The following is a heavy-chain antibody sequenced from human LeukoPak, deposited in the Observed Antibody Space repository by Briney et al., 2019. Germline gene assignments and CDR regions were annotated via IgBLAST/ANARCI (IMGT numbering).Heavy chain of an antibody. J-gene: IGHJ6*03. CDR1: GFTFSDYY. CDR3: ARVGTLLAYYYMDV. Sequence: GGSLRLSCAASGFTFSDYYMSWIRQAPGKGLEWVSYISSSGSTIYYADSVKGRFTISRDNSKNTLYLQMNSLRAEDTAVYYCARVGTLLAYYYMDVWGKGTTVTISS. D-gene: IGHD1-1*01. V-gene: IGHV3-11*04. CDR2: ISSSGSTI.